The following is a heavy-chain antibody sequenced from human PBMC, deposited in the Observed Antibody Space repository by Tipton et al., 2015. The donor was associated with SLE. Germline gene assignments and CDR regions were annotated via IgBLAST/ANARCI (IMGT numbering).Heavy chain of an antibody. CDR1: GGSISSYY. Sequence: TLSLTCTVSGGSISSYYWSWIRQPPGKGLEWIGYIYYSGSTNYNPSLKSRVTISVDTSKNQFSLKLSSVTAADTAVYYCARGGFDAFDFWGQGTVVTVSS. V-gene: IGHV4-59*01. CDR3: ARGGFDAFDF. CDR2: IYYSGST. J-gene: IGHJ3*01. D-gene: IGHD3-16*01.